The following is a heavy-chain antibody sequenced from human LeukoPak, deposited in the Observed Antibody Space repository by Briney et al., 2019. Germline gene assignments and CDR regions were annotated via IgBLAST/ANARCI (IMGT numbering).Heavy chain of an antibody. V-gene: IGHV4-4*09. CDR1: GGSINGYY. CDR2: IHSSGYT. Sequence: SETLSLTCTVSGGSINGYYWSWIRQPPGQGWECIGYIHSSGYTNYNPSLKSRVTISVDTSKNQFSLKVTSVTAADTAMYYCTKRERLISGSYDYFAPWGQGTLVTVSS. J-gene: IGHJ5*02. CDR3: TKRERLISGSYDYFAP. D-gene: IGHD1-26*01.